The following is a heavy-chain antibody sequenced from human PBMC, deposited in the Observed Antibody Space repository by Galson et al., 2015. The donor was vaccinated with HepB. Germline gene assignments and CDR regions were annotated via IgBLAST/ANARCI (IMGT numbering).Heavy chain of an antibody. CDR3: ARGKLAAYDFWSGYHNFHYYMDV. CDR2: ISSSSTYT. V-gene: IGHV3-11*05. Sequence: WIRQAPGKGLEWVSYISSSSTYTNYADSVKGRFTISRDNAKKSLYLQMNSLRAEDTAVYYCARGKLAAYDFWSGYHNFHYYMDVWGKGTTVTVSS. J-gene: IGHJ6*03. D-gene: IGHD3-3*01.